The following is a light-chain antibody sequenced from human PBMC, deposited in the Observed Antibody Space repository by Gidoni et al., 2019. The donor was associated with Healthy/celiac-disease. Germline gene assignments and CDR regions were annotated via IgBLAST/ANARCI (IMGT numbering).Light chain of an antibody. CDR3: QAWDSSARGV. CDR1: KLGDKY. CDR2: QDS. V-gene: IGLV3-1*01. Sequence: SYELPQPPSVSVSPGQTASITCSGDKLGDKYACWYQQKPGQSPVLVIYQDSKRPSGIPERFSGSNSGNTATLTISGTQAMDEADYYCQAWDSSARGVFGTGTKVTVL. J-gene: IGLJ1*01.